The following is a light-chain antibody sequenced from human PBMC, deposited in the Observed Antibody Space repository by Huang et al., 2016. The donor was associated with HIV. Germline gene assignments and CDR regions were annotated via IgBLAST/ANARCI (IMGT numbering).Light chain of an antibody. J-gene: IGKJ4*01. Sequence: PGERATLSCRASQSVSHYLAWYQHKPGQPPRLLIYGASRRATDIPARFNGSVSGTDFTLTISSLEAEGSALYYCQESDAWPRLTLGGGTKVEIK. CDR2: GAS. CDR3: QESDAWPRLT. CDR1: QSVSHY. V-gene: IGKV3-11*01.